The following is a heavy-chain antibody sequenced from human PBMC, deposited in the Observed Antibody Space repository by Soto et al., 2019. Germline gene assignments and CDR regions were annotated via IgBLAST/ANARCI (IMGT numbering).Heavy chain of an antibody. J-gene: IGHJ3*02. CDR1: GYTFTRYA. D-gene: IGHD2-8*01. Sequence: ASVKVSCKASGYTFTRYAMHLVRQGPGQGLEWLGWINTDNGNTAFSQKFQGRVSITMDTSASTAYVELSSLISEDTAVYYCARQGDSRILRDTFDIWGQGTLVTVS. CDR3: ARQGDSRILRDTFDI. CDR2: INTDNGNT. V-gene: IGHV1-3*04.